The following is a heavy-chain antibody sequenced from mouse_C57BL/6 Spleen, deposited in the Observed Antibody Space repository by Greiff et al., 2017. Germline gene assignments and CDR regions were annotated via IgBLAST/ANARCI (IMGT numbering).Heavy chain of an antibody. Sequence: QVQLKQPGAELVKPGASVKLSCKASGYTFTSYWMHWVKQRPGQGLEWIGMIHPNSGSTNYNEKFKSKATLTVDKSSSTAYMQLSSLTSEDSAVYYCARIDDGYYVDFDYWGQGTTLTVSS. V-gene: IGHV1-64*01. CDR2: IHPNSGST. J-gene: IGHJ2*01. D-gene: IGHD2-3*01. CDR1: GYTFTSYW. CDR3: ARIDDGYYVDFDY.